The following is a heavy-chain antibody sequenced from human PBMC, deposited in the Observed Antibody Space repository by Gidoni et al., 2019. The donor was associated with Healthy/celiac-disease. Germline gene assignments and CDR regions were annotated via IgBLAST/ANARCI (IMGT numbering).Heavy chain of an antibody. J-gene: IGHJ4*02. V-gene: IGHV3-9*01. D-gene: IGHD6-25*01. CDR1: GFTFDDYA. CDR2: ISWNSGSI. CDR3: AKGSGGAANIDY. Sequence: EVQLVESGGGLVQPGRSLRLSCAASGFTFDDYAMLWVRQAPGKGLGWVSGISWNSGSIGYADSVKGRFTISRDNAKNSLYLQMNSLRAEDTALYYCAKGSGGAANIDYWGQGTLVTVSS.